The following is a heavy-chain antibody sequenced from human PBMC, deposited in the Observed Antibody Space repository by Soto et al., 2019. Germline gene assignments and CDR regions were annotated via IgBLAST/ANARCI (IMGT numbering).Heavy chain of an antibody. D-gene: IGHD6-19*01. CDR3: AREQWLPHYYFDY. J-gene: IGHJ4*02. CDR1: GFTFSSYW. Sequence: LRLSCAASGFTFSSYWMSWVRQAPGKGLEWVANIKQDGSEEYYVDSVKGRFTISRDNAKNSLCLQMNSLRAEDTAVYYCAREQWLPHYYFDYWGQGTLVTVSS. CDR2: IKQDGSEE. V-gene: IGHV3-7*03.